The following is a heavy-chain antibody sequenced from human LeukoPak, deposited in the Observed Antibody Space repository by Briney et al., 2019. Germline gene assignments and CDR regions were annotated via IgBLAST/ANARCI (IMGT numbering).Heavy chain of an antibody. CDR3: AKDFPTWGASYDVMFAC. J-gene: IGHJ4*02. Sequence: PGGSLRLSCAASGFTFSSYAMSWVRQAPGEGLEWVSGISGNGGEKYYVYSVKGRFTISRDNSKNTLYLQMNSLRAEDTAVYYCAKDFPTWGASYDVMFACWGQGTLVTVSS. V-gene: IGHV3-23*01. CDR1: GFTFSSYA. D-gene: IGHD1-26*01. CDR2: ISGNGGEK.